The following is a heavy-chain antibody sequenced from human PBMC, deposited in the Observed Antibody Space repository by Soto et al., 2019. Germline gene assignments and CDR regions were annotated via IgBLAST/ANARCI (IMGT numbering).Heavy chain of an antibody. CDR1: GGSITSGGYY. Sequence: QLQLQESGPGLVKPSETLSLTCTVSGGSITSGGYYWGWIRQPPGMGLEWIGSIYYTGNTYFNPSLQSRVTISVDTSKNQISLNLTSVTAADTAVFYCVRQGPYGDKFDHWGQGTLVAVSS. CDR2: IYYTGNT. D-gene: IGHD4-17*01. CDR3: VRQGPYGDKFDH. J-gene: IGHJ4*02. V-gene: IGHV4-39*01.